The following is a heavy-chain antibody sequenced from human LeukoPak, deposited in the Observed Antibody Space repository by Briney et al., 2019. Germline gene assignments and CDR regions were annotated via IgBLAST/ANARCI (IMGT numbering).Heavy chain of an antibody. D-gene: IGHD3-22*01. CDR2: VRGWSDST. Sequence: GGSLRLSCAASGFSISANAMSWVRQAPGKGLEWVSIVRGWSDSTSYADSVKGRSIISRDNSKNTLYLQMNSLRAEDTAVYYCAKGFRRIEYYYDSSGYEYFQHWGQGTLVTVSS. V-gene: IGHV3-23*01. CDR3: AKGFRRIEYYYDSSGYEYFQH. CDR1: GFSISANA. J-gene: IGHJ1*01.